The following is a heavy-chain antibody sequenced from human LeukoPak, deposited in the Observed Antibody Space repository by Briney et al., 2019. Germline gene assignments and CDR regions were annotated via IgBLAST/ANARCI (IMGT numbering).Heavy chain of an antibody. CDR2: ISGDGGST. D-gene: IGHD6-13*01. V-gene: IGHV3-43*02. CDR3: ARGATGEAGRFQS. Sequence: GGSLRLSCAASGFTFDDYAMHWVRQAPGKGLEWVSVISGDGGSTDYADSVKGRFTISRDNSKNSLYLQMNSLRTEDTALYYCARGATGEAGRFQSWGQGTLVTVSS. CDR1: GFTFDDYA. J-gene: IGHJ4*02.